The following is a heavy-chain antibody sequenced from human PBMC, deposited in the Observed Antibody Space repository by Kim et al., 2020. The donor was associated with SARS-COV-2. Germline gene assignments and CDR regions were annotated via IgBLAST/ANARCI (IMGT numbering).Heavy chain of an antibody. Sequence: SETLSLTCTVSGGSISSSSYYWGWIRQPPGQGLEWIGSIYYSGSTYYNPSLKSRVTISVDTSKNQFSLMLSSVTAADTAVYYCSGQTTVTTLDAFDIWGQGTMVTVSS. V-gene: IGHV4-39*01. CDR1: GGSISSSSYY. D-gene: IGHD4-17*01. CDR2: IYYSGST. CDR3: SGQTTVTTLDAFDI. J-gene: IGHJ3*02.